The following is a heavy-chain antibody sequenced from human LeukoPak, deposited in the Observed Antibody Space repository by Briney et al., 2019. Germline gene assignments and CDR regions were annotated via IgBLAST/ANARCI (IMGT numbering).Heavy chain of an antibody. D-gene: IGHD3-3*01. CDR1: GFTFSSYW. V-gene: IGHV3-7*01. CDR2: IKQDGSEK. J-gene: IGHJ6*03. Sequence: GGSLRLSCAASGFTFSSYWMSWVRQAPGKGLESVANIKQDGSEKYYVDSVKDRFTISRANPKNSLYLQMNSLRAEDTAVYYCARDAYYDFWSGLTGCCYMDVWGKGTTVTVSS. CDR3: ARDAYYDFWSGLTGCCYMDV.